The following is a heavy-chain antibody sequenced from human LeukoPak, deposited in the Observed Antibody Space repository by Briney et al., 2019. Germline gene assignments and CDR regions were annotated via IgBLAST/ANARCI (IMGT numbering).Heavy chain of an antibody. D-gene: IGHD3-16*02. V-gene: IGHV3-64*01. J-gene: IGHJ5*02. CDR1: GFTFSSYA. Sequence: PGGSLRLSWAASGFTFSSYAMHWVRQAPGKGLEYVSAISSNGGSTYYANSVKGRFTISRDNSKNTLYLQMGSLRAEDMAVYYCARDTGLSGFDPWGQGTLVTVSS. CDR2: ISSNGGST. CDR3: ARDTGLSGFDP.